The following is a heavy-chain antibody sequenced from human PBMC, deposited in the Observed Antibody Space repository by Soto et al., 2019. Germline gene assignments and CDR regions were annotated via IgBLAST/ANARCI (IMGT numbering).Heavy chain of an antibody. V-gene: IGHV3-74*01. CDR2: INSDGSST. CDR1: GFTFSSYW. Sequence: GGSLRLSCAASGFTFSSYWMHWVRQAPGKGLVWVSRINSDGSSTSYADSVKGRFTISRDNAKNTLYLQMNSLRAEDTAVYYCARDGGYSYGSYYYYYYGMDVWGQGTTVTVSS. CDR3: ARDGGYSYGSYYYYYYGMDV. J-gene: IGHJ6*02. D-gene: IGHD5-18*01.